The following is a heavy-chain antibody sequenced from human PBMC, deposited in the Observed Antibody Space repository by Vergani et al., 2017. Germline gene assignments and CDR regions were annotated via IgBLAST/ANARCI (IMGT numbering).Heavy chain of an antibody. Sequence: QVQLQESGPGLVKPSQTLSLTCTVSGGSISRGGYYWSWIRQHPGKGLEWIGYIYYSGSTYYHPSLKSRVTISVDTSKNQFSLKLSSVTASETALDYCARALVRGVRNYYYYYGMDVWGQGTTVTVSS. CDR2: IYYSGST. V-gene: IGHV4-31*03. CDR3: ARALVRGVRNYYYYYGMDV. D-gene: IGHD3-10*01. J-gene: IGHJ6*02. CDR1: GGSISRGGYY.